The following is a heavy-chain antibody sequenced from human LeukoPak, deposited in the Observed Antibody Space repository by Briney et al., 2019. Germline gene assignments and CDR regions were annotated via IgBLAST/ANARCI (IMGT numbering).Heavy chain of an antibody. CDR2: INPNSGGT. D-gene: IGHD2-21*01. Sequence: ASVKVSCKTSGYTFTDFYLHWVRQAPGQGLEWMGWINPNSGGTSSAQKFQGRVTMTRDTSITTVYMEVAWLPSEDTAIYYCARADRLDGGPYLIGPWGQGTLVTVSS. CDR1: GYTFTDFY. CDR3: ARADRLDGGPYLIGP. J-gene: IGHJ5*02. V-gene: IGHV1-2*02.